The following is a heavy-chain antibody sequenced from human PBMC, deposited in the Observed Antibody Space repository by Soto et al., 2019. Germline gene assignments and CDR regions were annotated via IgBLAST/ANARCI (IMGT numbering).Heavy chain of an antibody. CDR2: IYYSGST. CDR1: GGSISSYY. J-gene: IGHJ6*03. V-gene: IGHV4-59*01. Sequence: SETLSLTCTVSGGSISSYYWSWIRQPPGKGLEWIGYIYYSGSTNYNPSLKSRVTISVDTSKNQFSLKLSSVTAADTAVYYCARIGNYYYYYMDVWGKGTTVTVSS. D-gene: IGHD1-26*01. CDR3: ARIGNYYYYYMDV.